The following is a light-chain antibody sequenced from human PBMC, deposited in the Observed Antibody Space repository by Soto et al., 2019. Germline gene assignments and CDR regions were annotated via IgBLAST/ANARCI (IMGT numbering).Light chain of an antibody. J-gene: IGLJ2*01. V-gene: IGLV1-44*01. Sequence: QSVLTQPPSASGTPGQRVTISCSGSSSNIGSNNVNWYQQLPGTAPKLLMYSNNQRPSGVPDRFSGSKSGTSASLAISGLQSEDEGDYYCAAWDDSLNGVVFGGGTKLTVL. CDR2: SNN. CDR1: SSNIGSNN. CDR3: AAWDDSLNGVV.